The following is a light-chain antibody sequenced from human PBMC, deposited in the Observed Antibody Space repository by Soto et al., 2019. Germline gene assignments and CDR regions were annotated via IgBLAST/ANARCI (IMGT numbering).Light chain of an antibody. Sequence: ESVLTQSPGTLALSPGERATLSCRASQSVGNNYLAWYHQRAGQAPRVRIYGASIRATGIPDSFSGSGYGTECAVTIRSLDAEECEVYSSHQYDSRSPWTFGQGTKVEVK. CDR3: HQYDSRSPWT. J-gene: IGKJ1*01. CDR2: GAS. V-gene: IGKV3-20*01. CDR1: QSVGNNY.